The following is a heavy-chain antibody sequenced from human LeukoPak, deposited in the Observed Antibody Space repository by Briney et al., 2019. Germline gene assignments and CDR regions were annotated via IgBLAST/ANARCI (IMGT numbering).Heavy chain of an antibody. Sequence: ASVKVSCKASGGTFSSYAISWVRQAPGQGLEWMGRIIPIFGTANYAQKFQGRVTITTDESTSTPYMELSSLRSEDTAVYYCASGSGWGFGYWGQGTLVTVSS. D-gene: IGHD6-19*01. CDR1: GGTFSSYA. J-gene: IGHJ4*02. CDR2: IIPIFGTA. CDR3: ASGSGWGFGY. V-gene: IGHV1-69*05.